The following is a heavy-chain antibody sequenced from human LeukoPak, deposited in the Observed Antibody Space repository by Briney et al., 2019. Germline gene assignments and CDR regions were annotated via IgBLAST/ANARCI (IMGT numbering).Heavy chain of an antibody. CDR2: VFYSGGT. Sequence: SETLSLTCTVSGGSISNYYWSWIRQPPGKGLEWIGYVFYSGGTNYNPSLKSRVTISVDTSKNQFSLKLNSVTAADTAVYYCARGWGYFDYWGQGTLVTVSS. CDR3: ARGWGYFDY. V-gene: IGHV4-59*01. CDR1: GGSISNYY. D-gene: IGHD7-27*01. J-gene: IGHJ4*02.